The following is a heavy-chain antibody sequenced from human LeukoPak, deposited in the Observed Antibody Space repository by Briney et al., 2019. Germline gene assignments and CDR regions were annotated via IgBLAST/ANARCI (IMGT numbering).Heavy chain of an antibody. V-gene: IGHV4-4*07. Sequence: SETLSLTCDVSGDFFRSYWWGWVRQPAGKGLEWIGRIHATGSTKFNPSLKSRLTLSMDTSTNQLSLKLTSVTAADTAVYFCARQGYTASYYFLDYWSQGTLVTVSS. CDR2: IHATGST. J-gene: IGHJ4*02. CDR1: GDFFRSYW. D-gene: IGHD1-26*01. CDR3: ARQGYTASYYFLDY.